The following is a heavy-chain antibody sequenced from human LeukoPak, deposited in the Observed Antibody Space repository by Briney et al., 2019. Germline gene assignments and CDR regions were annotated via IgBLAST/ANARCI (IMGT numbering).Heavy chain of an antibody. CDR1: GFTFSSYL. CDR3: ARAADYYYMDV. CDR2: INSDESST. V-gene: IGHV3-74*01. J-gene: IGHJ6*03. Sequence: GRSLRLSCAASGFTFSSYLMHWVRQPPGKGLGWVSRINSDESSTSYADSVKGRFTISRDNAKNTLYLQMNSLRAEDTAVYYCARAADYYYMDVWGKGTTVTISS.